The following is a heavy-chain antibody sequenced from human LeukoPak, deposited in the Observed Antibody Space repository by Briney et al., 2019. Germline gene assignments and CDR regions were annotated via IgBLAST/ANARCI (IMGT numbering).Heavy chain of an antibody. CDR1: GFTVITND. J-gene: IGHJ4*02. D-gene: IGHD1-14*01. CDR2: LYSDGNT. Sequence: GGSLRLSCAASGFTVITNDMTWVRQAPGKGLEWVSGLYSDGNTKYADSVQGRFTISRDNSKNTLYLEMNSLSPDDTAVYYCARGVEPLAANTLAYWGQGTLVTVSP. V-gene: IGHV3-53*01. CDR3: ARGVEPLAANTLAY.